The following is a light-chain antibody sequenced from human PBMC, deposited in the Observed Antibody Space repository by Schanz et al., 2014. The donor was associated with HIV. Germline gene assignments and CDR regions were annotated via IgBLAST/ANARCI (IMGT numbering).Light chain of an antibody. CDR3: QHYDISRGT. CDR1: QSVSTK. CDR2: GAS. J-gene: IGKJ4*01. V-gene: IGKV3-15*01. Sequence: EIVMTQTPATLSVSPGERATLSCRASQSVSTKLAWYQQKPGQAPRLLIYGASTRATGIPARFSGSGSGTEFTLTISRLEPEDFATYYCQHYDISRGTFGGGTRVEIK.